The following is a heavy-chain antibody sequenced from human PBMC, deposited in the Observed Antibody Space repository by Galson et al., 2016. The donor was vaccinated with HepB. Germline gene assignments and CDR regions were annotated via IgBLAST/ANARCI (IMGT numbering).Heavy chain of an antibody. CDR1: GFIFSIYA. Sequence: SLRLSCAASGFIFSIYAMNWVRQAPGKGLEWVAVISYDGRNKYYTDSVKGRFTISRDNSKNTLYLQMNSLRAEDTAVYYRARDRGGGSGSYYNDYYFDYWGQGTLVTVSS. J-gene: IGHJ4*02. D-gene: IGHD3-10*01. V-gene: IGHV3-30*04. CDR3: ARDRGGGSGSYYNDYYFDY. CDR2: ISYDGRNK.